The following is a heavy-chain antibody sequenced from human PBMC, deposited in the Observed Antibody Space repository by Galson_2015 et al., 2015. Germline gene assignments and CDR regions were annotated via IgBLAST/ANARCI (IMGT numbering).Heavy chain of an antibody. CDR1: GFNFRDYS. Sequence: SLRLSCAPSGFNFRDYSMSWVRQAPGKGLEWVGYIRRNDYGGSTEYAASVKGRFTISRDDSKRVAYLVLNSLKTEDTAVYYCTGGGLGGSGRCDSWGQGTLVTVSS. V-gene: IGHV3-49*04. D-gene: IGHD6-25*01. J-gene: IGHJ4*02. CDR2: IRRNDYGGST. CDR3: TGGGLGGSGRCDS.